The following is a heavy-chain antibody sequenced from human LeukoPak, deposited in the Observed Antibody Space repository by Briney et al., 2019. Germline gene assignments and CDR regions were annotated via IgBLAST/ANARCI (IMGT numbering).Heavy chain of an antibody. CDR2: ISGSGGGT. J-gene: IGHJ4*02. V-gene: IGHV3-23*01. CDR3: AKELAVAGTLYYFDY. D-gene: IGHD6-19*01. CDR1: GFTFSSYA. Sequence: GGSLRLSCTASGFTFSSYAMSWVRQAPGKGLEWVSAISGSGGGTYYADSVKGRFTISRDNSKNTLYLQMNSLRAEDTAVYYCAKELAVAGTLYYFDYWGQGTLVTVSS.